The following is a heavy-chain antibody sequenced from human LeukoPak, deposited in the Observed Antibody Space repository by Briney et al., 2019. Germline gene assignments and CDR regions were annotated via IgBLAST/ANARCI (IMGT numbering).Heavy chain of an antibody. J-gene: IGHJ4*02. CDR2: INHSGST. CDR3: ARAPIAVGGFDY. Sequence: GSLRLSCAASGFTFSNAWMNWVRQAPGKGLEWIGEINHSGSTNYNPSLKSRVTISVDTSKNQFSLKLSSVTAADTAVYYCARAPIAVGGFDYWGQGTLVTVSS. D-gene: IGHD6-19*01. V-gene: IGHV4-34*01. CDR1: GFTFSNAW.